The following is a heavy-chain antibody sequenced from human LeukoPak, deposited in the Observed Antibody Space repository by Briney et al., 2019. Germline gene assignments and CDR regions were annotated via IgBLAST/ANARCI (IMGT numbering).Heavy chain of an antibody. Sequence: SVKVSCKASGGTFSSYAISWVRQAPGQGLEWMGRIIPILGIANYAQKFQGRVTITADKSTSTAYMELSSLRSGDTAVYYCATIMGGNYYDSSGYSYWGQGTLVTVSS. V-gene: IGHV1-69*04. D-gene: IGHD3-22*01. J-gene: IGHJ4*02. CDR2: IIPILGIA. CDR1: GGTFSSYA. CDR3: ATIMGGNYYDSSGYSY.